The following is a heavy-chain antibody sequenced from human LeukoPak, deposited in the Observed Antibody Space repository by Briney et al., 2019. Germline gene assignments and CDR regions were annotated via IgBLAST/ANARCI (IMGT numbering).Heavy chain of an antibody. V-gene: IGHV3-23*01. CDR3: AGGMSATSGYLELEY. Sequence: GGSLRLSSAASGFTFSSYAMSWVRQSPGKGLEWVSAISGSGGNTYSADSVKGRCTISRDNSLQTLFLHMNSLRAEDTAVYYCAGGMSATSGYLELEYWGQGALVTVST. J-gene: IGHJ4*02. CDR2: ISGSGGNT. D-gene: IGHD3-22*01. CDR1: GFTFSSYA.